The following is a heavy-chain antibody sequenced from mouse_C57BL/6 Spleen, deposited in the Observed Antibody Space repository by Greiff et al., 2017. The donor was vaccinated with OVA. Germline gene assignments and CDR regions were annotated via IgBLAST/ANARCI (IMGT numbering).Heavy chain of an antibody. CDR2: ILPGSGST. CDR3: ARYPYYYGSSYDWFAY. V-gene: IGHV1-9*01. CDR1: GYTFTGYW. D-gene: IGHD1-1*01. Sequence: QVQLQQSGAELMKPGASVKLSCKATGYTFTGYWIEWVKQRPGHGLEWIGEILPGSGSTNYNEKFKGKATFTADTSSNTAYMQLSSLTTEDSAIYYCARYPYYYGSSYDWFAYWGQGTLVTVSA. J-gene: IGHJ3*01.